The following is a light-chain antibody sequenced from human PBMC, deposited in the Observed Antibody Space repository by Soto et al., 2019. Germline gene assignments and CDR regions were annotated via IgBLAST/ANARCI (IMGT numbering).Light chain of an antibody. CDR3: PQRSSWPLT. CDR2: DSS. Sequence: EIVLTQSPATLSLSPGERATLSCRASQSVTRSLAWYQQRPDQTPRLLIYDSSNRATGSAARFSGSGSGTDFTISISSQEPEGCAIDYCPQRSSWPLTFGPGTKVDIK. CDR1: QSVTRS. V-gene: IGKV3-11*01. J-gene: IGKJ3*01.